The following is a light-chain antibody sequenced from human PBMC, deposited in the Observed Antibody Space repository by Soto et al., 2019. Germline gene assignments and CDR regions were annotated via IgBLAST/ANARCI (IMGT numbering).Light chain of an antibody. CDR2: KAS. Sequence: DIQMTQSPSTLSASVGDRVTITCRASQSISSRLAWYQQKPGKAPNLLIYKASSLESGVTSRFSGSGSGTEFTLTISSLQPDDFATYYCQQYNSYPWTFGQGTKVEIK. CDR1: QSISSR. J-gene: IGKJ1*01. CDR3: QQYNSYPWT. V-gene: IGKV1-5*03.